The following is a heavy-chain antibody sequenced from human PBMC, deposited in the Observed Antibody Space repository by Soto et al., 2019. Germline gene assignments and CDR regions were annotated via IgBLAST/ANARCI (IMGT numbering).Heavy chain of an antibody. Sequence: QVQLVQSGAEVKEPGSSVKVSCKASGGGNLRDYRTTWVRRAPGQGLEWMGGIIPKLGSANYAQNFQGRVTITADETTNPVYMELRRLRSGDTAVYYCAGGRDRYVCGAVYRGQGTPVTVSS. V-gene: IGHV1-69*01. CDR2: IIPKLGSA. D-gene: IGHD3-16*01. CDR1: GGGNLRDYR. CDR3: AGGRDRYVCGAVY. J-gene: IGHJ4*01.